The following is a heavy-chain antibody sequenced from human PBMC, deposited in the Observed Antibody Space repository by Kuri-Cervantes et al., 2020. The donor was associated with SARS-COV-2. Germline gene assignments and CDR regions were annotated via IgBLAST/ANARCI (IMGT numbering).Heavy chain of an antibody. D-gene: IGHD3-10*01. V-gene: IGHV3-53*01. J-gene: IGHJ4*02. Sequence: ETLSLTCAASGFTVSSNYMSWVRQAPGKGLEWVSVIYSGGSTYYADSVKGRFTISRDNSKNTLYLQMNSLGAEDTAVYYCARDRGYGSGSYSDYWGQGTLVAVSS. CDR2: IYSGGST. CDR1: GFTVSSNY. CDR3: ARDRGYGSGSYSDY.